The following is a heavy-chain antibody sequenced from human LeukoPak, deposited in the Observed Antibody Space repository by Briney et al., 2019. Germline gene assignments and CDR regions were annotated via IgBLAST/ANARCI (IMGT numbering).Heavy chain of an antibody. CDR3: ARGYEVPDAFDI. D-gene: IGHD5-12*01. CDR2: IYHSGST. V-gene: IGHV4-30-2*01. J-gene: IGHJ3*02. Sequence: SETLSLTCAVSGGSISSGGYSWSWIRQPPGTGLEWIVYIYHSGSTYYNPSLKSRVTISVDRSKNQFSLKLSSVTAADTTVYYCARGYEVPDAFDIWGQGTMVTVSS. CDR1: GGSISSGGYS.